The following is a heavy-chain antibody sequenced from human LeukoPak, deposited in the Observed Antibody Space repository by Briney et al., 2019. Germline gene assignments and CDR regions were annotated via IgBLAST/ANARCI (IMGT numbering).Heavy chain of an antibody. CDR1: GASISNTDW. D-gene: IGHD5-18*01. V-gene: IGHV4-4*02. Sequence: SGTLSLTCAVSGASISNTDWWSRVRQPPGKGLEWIGEIYHSGTTNYNPSLKSRVTISVDKSKNQFSLNLSSVTAADTAVYYCARGRIARLPYFDYWGQGTLVTVSS. CDR3: ARGRIARLPYFDY. J-gene: IGHJ4*02. CDR2: IYHSGTT.